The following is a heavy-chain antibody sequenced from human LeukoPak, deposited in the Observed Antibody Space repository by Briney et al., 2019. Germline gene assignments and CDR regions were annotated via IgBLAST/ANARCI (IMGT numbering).Heavy chain of an antibody. CDR1: GYTFTTYG. V-gene: IGHV1-18*01. CDR3: ARDRIPVRPGWFDH. D-gene: IGHD2-21*01. CDR2: ISVYNGDT. Sequence: GASVKVSCKASGYTFTTYGISWVRQAPEQGLGWMGWISVYNGDTNYAQKFQGRVTMTTDTSTSTVYMEVRSLTSDDTAMYYCARDRIPVRPGWFDHWGQGTLVSVSS. J-gene: IGHJ5*02.